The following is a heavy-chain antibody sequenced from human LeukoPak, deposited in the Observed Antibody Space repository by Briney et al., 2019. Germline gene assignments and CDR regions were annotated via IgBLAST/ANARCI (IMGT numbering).Heavy chain of an antibody. D-gene: IGHD3-3*01. CDR1: GFTFSSYA. J-gene: IGHJ5*02. V-gene: IGHV3-23*01. CDR2: ISGSGGST. CDR3: AKDGVLRFLEWLLTPSWFDP. Sequence: GGSLRLSCAASGFTFSSYAMSWVRQAPGKGLEWVSAISGSGGSTYYADSVKGRFTISRDNSKNTLYLQMNSLRAEDTAAYYCAKDGVLRFLEWLLTPSWFDPWGQGTLVTVSS.